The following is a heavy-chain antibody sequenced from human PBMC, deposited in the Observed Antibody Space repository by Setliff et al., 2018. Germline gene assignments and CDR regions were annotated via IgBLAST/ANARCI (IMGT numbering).Heavy chain of an antibody. Sequence: KPSETLSLTCGVSGYSISSGYYWGWIRQPPGKGLEWIGSIYRTGTTHYNPSLKSRVTMSLDTSKNQFSLKLSSVTAADTAVYYCARDWRDYGDYFAWDSYGMDVWGQGTTVTVSS. J-gene: IGHJ6*02. CDR1: GYSISSGYY. CDR3: ARDWRDYGDYFAWDSYGMDV. V-gene: IGHV4-38-2*02. CDR2: IYRTGTT. D-gene: IGHD4-17*01.